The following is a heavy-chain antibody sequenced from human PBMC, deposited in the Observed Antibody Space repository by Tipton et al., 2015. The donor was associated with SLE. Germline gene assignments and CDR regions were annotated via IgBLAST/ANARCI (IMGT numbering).Heavy chain of an antibody. Sequence: TLSLTCTVSGGSISSYYWSWIRQHPGKGLEWIGYIYYSGSTYHNPSLKSRVTISVDTSKNQFSLKLSSVTAADTAVYYCARAPGDGAAFDIWGQGTMVTVSS. CDR2: IYYSGST. CDR3: ARAPGDGAAFDI. J-gene: IGHJ3*02. CDR1: GGSISSYY. D-gene: IGHD3-10*01. V-gene: IGHV4-59*12.